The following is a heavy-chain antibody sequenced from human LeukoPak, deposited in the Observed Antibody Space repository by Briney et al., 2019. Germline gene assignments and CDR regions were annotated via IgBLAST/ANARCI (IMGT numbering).Heavy chain of an antibody. D-gene: IGHD1-14*01. V-gene: IGHV1-69*13. J-gene: IGHJ3*02. Sequence: ASVKVSCKASGYTFTSYGISWVRQAPGQGLEWMGGIIPIFGTANYAQKFQGRVTITADESTSTAYMELSSLRSEDTAVYYCARGNTGSHDAFDIWGQGTMVTVSS. CDR1: GYTFTSYG. CDR3: ARGNTGSHDAFDI. CDR2: IIPIFGTA.